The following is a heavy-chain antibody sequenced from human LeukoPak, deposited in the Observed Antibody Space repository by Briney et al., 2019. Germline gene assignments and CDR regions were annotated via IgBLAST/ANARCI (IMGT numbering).Heavy chain of an antibody. CDR3: ANAIAASVWYFDL. V-gene: IGHV3-23*01. J-gene: IGHJ2*01. CDR1: RFTFSSYA. D-gene: IGHD6-13*01. CDR2: ISGRGDST. Sequence: AGGSLRLSCVASRFTFSSYAMSWVRQAPGKGLEWVSTISGRGDSTYYADSVKGRFTISRDNSRNTLYLQMNTLRAEDTAVYYCANAIAASVWYFDLWGRGTLVTVSS.